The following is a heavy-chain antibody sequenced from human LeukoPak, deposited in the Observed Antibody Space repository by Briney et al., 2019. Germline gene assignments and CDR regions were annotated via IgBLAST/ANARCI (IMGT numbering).Heavy chain of an antibody. D-gene: IGHD3-3*01. V-gene: IGHV4-39*01. CDR1: GGSISSSSYY. Sequence: PSETLSLTCTVSGGSISSSSYYWGWIRQPPGKGLEWIGSIYYSGSTYYNPSLKSRVTISVDTSKNQFSPKLSSVTAADTAVYYCARRGRGYDFWSGSEGYYFDYWGQGTLVTVSS. J-gene: IGHJ4*02. CDR3: ARRGRGYDFWSGSEGYYFDY. CDR2: IYYSGST.